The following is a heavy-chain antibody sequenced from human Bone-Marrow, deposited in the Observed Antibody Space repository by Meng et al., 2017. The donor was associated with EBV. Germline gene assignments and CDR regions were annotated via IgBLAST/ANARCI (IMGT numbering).Heavy chain of an antibody. Sequence: QVQLGQSGAEVKKPGASVKVSCKASGYIFTTFYIHWVRQAPGQGLEWMGIINPSIGGTFYAQKFQGKVTMTTDTSTSTVYMELNSLRSEDSAVYYCARDRDGDYGDFPYWGQGTLVTVSS. V-gene: IGHV1-46*01. CDR1: GYIFTTFY. J-gene: IGHJ4*02. CDR2: INPSIGGT. CDR3: ARDRDGDYGDFPY. D-gene: IGHD4-17*01.